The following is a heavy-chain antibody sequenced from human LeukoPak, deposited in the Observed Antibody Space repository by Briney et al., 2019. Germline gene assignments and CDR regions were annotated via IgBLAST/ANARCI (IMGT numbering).Heavy chain of an antibody. CDR2: ISWNSGSV. V-gene: IGHV3-9*01. D-gene: IGHD5-24*01. Sequence: GGSLRLSCAASGFTFDDYAMHWLRQAPAKALKWVSGISWNSGSVGYADSVKGRFTISTDNAKNSLYLQMNSLRAEDTALYYCAKGTLLKMATLNTDFDYWGQGTLVTVSS. CDR3: AKGTLLKMATLNTDFDY. CDR1: GFTFDDYA. J-gene: IGHJ4*02.